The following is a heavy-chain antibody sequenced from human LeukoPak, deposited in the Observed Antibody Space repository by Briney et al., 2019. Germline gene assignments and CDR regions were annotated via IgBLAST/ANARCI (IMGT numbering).Heavy chain of an antibody. J-gene: IGHJ4*02. D-gene: IGHD4-23*01. V-gene: IGHV4-59*01. CDR3: ASIVGGNSYFDS. CDR1: SGSISSYY. Sequence: SETLSLTCSVSSGSISSYYWSWIRQPPGKGLEWIAYIYHSGTTNYNPSLKSRVTISVDTSKNQFSLKVGSVTAADTAVYYCASIVGGNSYFDSWGQGTLVTVSS. CDR2: IYHSGTT.